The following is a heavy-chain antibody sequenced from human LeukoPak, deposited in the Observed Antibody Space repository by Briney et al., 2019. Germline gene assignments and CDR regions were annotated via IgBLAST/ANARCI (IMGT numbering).Heavy chain of an antibody. Sequence: GGSLRLSCAASGFTFSSYAMSWVRQAPGKGLEWVSAISGSGGSTYYADSVKGRFTISRDNSKNTLYLQMNSLRAEDTAVYYCARLGYSSGCLDYWGQGTLVTVSS. CDR3: ARLGYSSGCLDY. D-gene: IGHD6-19*01. J-gene: IGHJ4*02. CDR2: ISGSGGST. CDR1: GFTFSSYA. V-gene: IGHV3-23*01.